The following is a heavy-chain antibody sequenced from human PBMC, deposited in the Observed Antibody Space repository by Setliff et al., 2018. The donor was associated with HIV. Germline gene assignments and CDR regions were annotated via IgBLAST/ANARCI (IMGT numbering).Heavy chain of an antibody. CDR2: IRGSGTFT. J-gene: IGHJ6*02. CDR3: AKLLEYDYGMDV. CDR1: GFTFSSYV. V-gene: IGHV3-23*01. D-gene: IGHD1-1*01. Sequence: PGGSLRLSCAASGFTFSSYVMHWVRQAPGKGLEWVAFIRGSGTFTSYADSVKGRFTISRDNSKNTLHLQMNSLRVEDTAVYYCAKLLEYDYGMDVWGRGTTVTVSS.